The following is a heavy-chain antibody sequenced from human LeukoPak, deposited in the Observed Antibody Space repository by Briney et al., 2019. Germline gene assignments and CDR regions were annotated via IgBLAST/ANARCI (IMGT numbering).Heavy chain of an antibody. CDR1: GGSISSYY. Sequence: SSETLSLTCTVSGGSISSYYWNWIRQPAGKGLEWIGRIYSSGTTSYNSSLKSRVTMSVDTSKNQFSLKLSSVTAADTAVYYCARGFFGRIAAAGINYWGQGTLVTVSS. CDR3: ARGFFGRIAAAGINY. J-gene: IGHJ4*02. V-gene: IGHV4-4*07. D-gene: IGHD6-13*01. CDR2: IYSSGTT.